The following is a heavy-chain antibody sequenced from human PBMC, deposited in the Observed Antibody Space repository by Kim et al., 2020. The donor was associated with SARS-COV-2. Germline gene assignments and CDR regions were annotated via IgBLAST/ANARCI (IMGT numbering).Heavy chain of an antibody. V-gene: IGHV3-7*01. CDR3: ARDPRQGAAAGTDLGYYYYYGMDV. D-gene: IGHD6-13*01. CDR1: GFTFSSYW. J-gene: IGHJ6*02. Sequence: GGSLRLSCAASGFTFSSYWMSWVRQAPGKGLEWVANIKQDGSEKYYVDSVKGRFTISRDNAKNSLYLQMNSLRAEDTAVYYCARDPRQGAAAGTDLGYYYYYGMDVWGQGTTVTVSS. CDR2: IKQDGSEK.